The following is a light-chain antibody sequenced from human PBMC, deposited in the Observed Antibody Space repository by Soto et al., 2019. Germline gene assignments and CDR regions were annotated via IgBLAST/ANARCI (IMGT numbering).Light chain of an antibody. CDR3: TSYTPSGSRV. CDR1: SSDVGRYNY. J-gene: IGLJ3*02. Sequence: QSALTQPASVSGSPGQSITISCTGTSSDVGRYNYVSWYQQHPGKAPKLMIYEVSNRPSGVSNRFSGSKSGNTASLTISGLQAEDEADYYCTSYTPSGSRVFGGGTKLTVL. V-gene: IGLV2-14*01. CDR2: EVS.